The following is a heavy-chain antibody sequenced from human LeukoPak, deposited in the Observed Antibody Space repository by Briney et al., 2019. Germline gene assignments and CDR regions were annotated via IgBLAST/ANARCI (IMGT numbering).Heavy chain of an antibody. Sequence: PSETLSLTCTVSGGSISSSSYFWGWIRQPPGRGQEWIGTISYSGDTYYNPSLKSRVTISVDPSRNQFSLRLSSVTAADTAVYYCARRGWSRGVRVPHDYWGQGTLVTVSS. CDR2: ISYSGDT. J-gene: IGHJ4*02. D-gene: IGHD3-10*01. CDR1: GGSISSSSYF. CDR3: ARRGWSRGVRVPHDY. V-gene: IGHV4-39*01.